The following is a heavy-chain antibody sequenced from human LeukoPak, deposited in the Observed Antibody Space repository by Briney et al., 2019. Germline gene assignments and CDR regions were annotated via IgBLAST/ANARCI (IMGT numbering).Heavy chain of an antibody. Sequence: SETLSLTCTVSGGSFSSYYWSWIRQPPGKGLEWIGYIYYSGSTNYNPSLKSRVTISVNTSKNQFSLKLSSVTAADTAVYYCARRMYYYDSSGYGGYWLDPWGQGTLVTVSS. CDR3: ARRMYYYDSSGYGGYWLDP. D-gene: IGHD3-22*01. CDR2: IYYSGST. V-gene: IGHV4-59*08. J-gene: IGHJ5*02. CDR1: GGSFSSYY.